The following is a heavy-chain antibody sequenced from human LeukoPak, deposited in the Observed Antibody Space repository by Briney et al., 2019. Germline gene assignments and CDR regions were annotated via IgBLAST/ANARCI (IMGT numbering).Heavy chain of an antibody. D-gene: IGHD4-23*01. J-gene: IGHJ4*02. V-gene: IGHV4-59*08. CDR2: IYYSGST. CDR1: GGSISSYY. CDR3: ARHADYGGYLDY. Sequence: SETLSLTCTVSGGSISSYYWSWIRQPPGKGLEWIGYIYYSGSTNYNPSLKSRVTISVDTSKSQFSLRLSSVTAADTAVYYCARHADYGGYLDYWGQGTLVTVSS.